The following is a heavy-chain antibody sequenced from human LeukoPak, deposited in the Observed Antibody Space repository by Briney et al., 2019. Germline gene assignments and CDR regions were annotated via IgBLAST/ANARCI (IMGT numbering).Heavy chain of an antibody. CDR2: IIPIFGTA. Sequence: GASVKVSCKASGGTFSSHAISWVRQAPGQGLEWMGGIIPIFGTANYAQKFQGRVTITTDESTSTAYMELSSLRSEDTAVYYCARGALARYYYYYMDVWGKGTTVTVSS. CDR3: ARGALARYYYYYMDV. D-gene: IGHD3-3*02. V-gene: IGHV1-69*05. J-gene: IGHJ6*03. CDR1: GGTFSSHA.